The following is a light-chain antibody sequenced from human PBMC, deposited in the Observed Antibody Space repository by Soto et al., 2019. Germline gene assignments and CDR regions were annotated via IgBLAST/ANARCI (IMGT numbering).Light chain of an antibody. CDR3: SSFSSGPTLFV. CDR1: NSDIGDWNY. V-gene: IGLV2-14*01. Sequence: QSALTQPASVSGSPGQSITISCTGANSDIGDWNYVSWYQQYPGKAPKVIIYEVNYRPSGVSYRFSGSKSGNKASLTISGLQAEDEADYYCSSFSSGPTLFVFGGGTKLTVL. CDR2: EVN. J-gene: IGLJ1*01.